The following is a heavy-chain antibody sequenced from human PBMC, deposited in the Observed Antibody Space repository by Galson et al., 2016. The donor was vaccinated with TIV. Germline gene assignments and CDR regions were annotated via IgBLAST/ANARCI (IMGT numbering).Heavy chain of an antibody. Sequence: SLRLSCAASGFTFNSYGFNWVRQAPGKGLEWVSITYTDDTTYYAQSVKGRFTISRDTSKSMLYLQMNSLSAEDTAFYYCATSTRPNDLDYWGQGILVTVSS. J-gene: IGHJ4*02. CDR1: GFTFNSYG. CDR2: TYTDDTT. CDR3: ATSTRPNDLDY. V-gene: IGHV3-53*01. D-gene: IGHD1-1*01.